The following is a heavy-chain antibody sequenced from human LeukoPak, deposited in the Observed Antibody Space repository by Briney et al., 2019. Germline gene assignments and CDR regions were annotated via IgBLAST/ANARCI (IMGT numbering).Heavy chain of an antibody. CDR3: AKERSYSSSSPNGY. V-gene: IGHV3-30*18. CDR2: ISYDGSNK. D-gene: IGHD6-6*01. CDR1: GFTFSIYG. J-gene: IGHJ4*02. Sequence: PGGSLRLSCAASGFTFSIYGMHWVRQAPGKGLEWVAVISYDGSNKYYADSVKGRFTISRDNSKNTLYLQMNSLRAEDTAVYYCAKERSYSSSSPNGYWGQGTLVTVSS.